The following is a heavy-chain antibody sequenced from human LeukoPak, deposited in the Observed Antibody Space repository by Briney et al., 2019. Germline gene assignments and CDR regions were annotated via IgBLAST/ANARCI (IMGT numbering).Heavy chain of an antibody. Sequence: LPGGSLRLSCAASGFTFSSYAMSWVRQAPGKGLEWVSAISGSGGSTYYADSVKGRFSISRDNSKNTLYLQMNSLRVEDTAIYYCAKYSGDYFGDYWGQGNLVTVSS. D-gene: IGHD1-26*01. CDR1: GFTFSSYA. V-gene: IGHV3-23*01. CDR3: AKYSGDYFGDY. CDR2: ISGSGGST. J-gene: IGHJ4*02.